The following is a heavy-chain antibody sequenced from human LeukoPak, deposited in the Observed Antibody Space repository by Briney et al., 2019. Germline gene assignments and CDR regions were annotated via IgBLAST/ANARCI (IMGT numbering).Heavy chain of an antibody. CDR1: GINFNDYT. J-gene: IGHJ4*02. V-gene: IGHV3-21*01. Sequence: GGSLRLSCEGSGINFNDYTMNWVRQAPGKGLEWVSSISSRNSFIHYTDSVKGRFTISRDNAKNSLYLQMDSLRAEDTAVYYCARAQFRHWGQGTLVTVSS. D-gene: IGHD5-24*01. CDR3: ARAQFRH. CDR2: ISSRNSFI.